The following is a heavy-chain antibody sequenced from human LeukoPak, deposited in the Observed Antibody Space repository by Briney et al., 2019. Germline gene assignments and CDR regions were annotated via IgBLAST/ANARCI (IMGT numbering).Heavy chain of an antibody. CDR1: GYSISSGYY. CDR3: ARDYGGSYYYYYYMDV. V-gene: IGHV4-38-2*02. Sequence: PSETLSLTCAVSGYSISSGYYRGWIRQPPGKGLEWIGSIYHSGSTYYNPSLKSRVTISVDTSKNQFSLKLSSVTAADTAVYYCARDYGGSYYYYYYMDVWGKGTTVTVSS. CDR2: IYHSGST. J-gene: IGHJ6*03. D-gene: IGHD4-23*01.